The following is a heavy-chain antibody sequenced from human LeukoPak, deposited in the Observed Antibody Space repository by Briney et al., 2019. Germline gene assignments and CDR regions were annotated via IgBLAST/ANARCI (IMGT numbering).Heavy chain of an antibody. CDR2: ISAYNGNT. D-gene: IGHD3-3*01. CDR1: GYTFTSYG. CDR3: ARDIPTIFGVVIRGDYYYGMDV. V-gene: IGHV1-18*01. Sequence: ASVKVSCKASGYTFTSYGISWVRQAPGQGLEWMGWISAYNGNTNYAQKLQGRVTMTTDTSTSTAYMELRSLRSDDTAVCYCARDIPTIFGVVIRGDYYYGMDVWGQGTTVTVSS. J-gene: IGHJ6*02.